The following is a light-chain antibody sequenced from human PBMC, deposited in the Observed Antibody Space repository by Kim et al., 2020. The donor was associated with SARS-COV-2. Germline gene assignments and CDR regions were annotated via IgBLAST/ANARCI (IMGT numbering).Light chain of an antibody. J-gene: IGLJ2*01. CDR1: KLGDKY. CDR3: QAWDSSTADVV. CDR2: QDS. Sequence: PGQTASITCSGDKLGDKYSCWYQQKPGQSPVLVIYQDSKRPSGIPERFSGSNSGNTATLTISGTQAMDEADYYCQAWDSSTADVVFGGGTKLTVL. V-gene: IGLV3-1*01.